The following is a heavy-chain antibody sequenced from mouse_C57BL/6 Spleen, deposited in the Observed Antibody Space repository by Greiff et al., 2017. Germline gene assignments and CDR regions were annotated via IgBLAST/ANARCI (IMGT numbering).Heavy chain of an antibody. CDR1: GYAFSSYW. CDR2: IYPGDGDT. Sequence: VKLQESGAELVKPGASVKISCKASGYAFSSYWMNWVKQRPGKGLEWIGQIYPGDGDTNYNGKFKGKATLTADKSSSTAYMQLSSLTSEDSAVYFCARDSSGFYAMDYWGQGTAVTVSS. CDR3: ARDSSGFYAMDY. D-gene: IGHD3-2*02. V-gene: IGHV1-80*01. J-gene: IGHJ4*01.